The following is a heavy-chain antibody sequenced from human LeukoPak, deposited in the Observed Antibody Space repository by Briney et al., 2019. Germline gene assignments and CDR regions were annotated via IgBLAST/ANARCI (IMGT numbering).Heavy chain of an antibody. Sequence: SETLSLTCTVSGGSISNFYWIWIRQSPGKGLEWIGYIHYRGSTNYNPSLKSRVTISVATSKSQFSLKLSSVTAADTAIYYCARARDITVAGTWGDNWFDPWGQGTLVAVSS. D-gene: IGHD6-19*01. V-gene: IGHV4-59*01. CDR3: ARARDITVAGTWGDNWFDP. CDR2: IHYRGST. J-gene: IGHJ5*02. CDR1: GGSISNFY.